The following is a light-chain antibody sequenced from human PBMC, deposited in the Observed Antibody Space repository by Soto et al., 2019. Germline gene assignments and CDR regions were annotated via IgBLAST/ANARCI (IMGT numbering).Light chain of an antibody. V-gene: IGLV2-14*01. J-gene: IGLJ2*01. Sequence: QSALTQPASVSASPGQSITISCTGTSTDIGGFDSVSWYQQHPGKAPKLMIYDVTDRPSGVSNRFSGSKSGDTASLTISGLQAEDEADYYCSSYTTSSTLVFGGGTKVPVL. CDR3: SSYTTSSTLV. CDR1: STDIGGFDS. CDR2: DVT.